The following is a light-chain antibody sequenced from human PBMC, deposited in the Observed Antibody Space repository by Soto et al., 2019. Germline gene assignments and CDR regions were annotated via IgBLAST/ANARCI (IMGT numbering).Light chain of an antibody. V-gene: IGKV1-17*01. CDR2: AAS. CDR3: LQHNSYPRT. J-gene: IGKJ1*01. Sequence: DIQMTQSPSSLSASVGDIVTITCRASQGIRNDLSWYQQKPGKAPKRLIYAASTLQSGVPSRFSGSGSGTEFTLTISSLQPEDFANYYCLQHNSYPRTFGQGTKVEIK. CDR1: QGIRND.